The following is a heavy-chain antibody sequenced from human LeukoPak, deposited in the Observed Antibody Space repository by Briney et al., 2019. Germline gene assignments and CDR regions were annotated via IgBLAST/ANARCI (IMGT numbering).Heavy chain of an antibody. D-gene: IGHD3-16*02. Sequence: SETLSLTCTVSGYSISSGYYWGWIRQPPGKGLEWIGSIYHSGSTYYNPSLKSRVTISVDTSKNQFSLKLSSVTAADTAVYYCARIEEDYDYVWGSYRYSGYFDYWGQGTLVTVSS. CDR1: GYSISSGYY. V-gene: IGHV4-38-2*02. CDR2: IYHSGST. CDR3: ARIEEDYDYVWGSYRYSGYFDY. J-gene: IGHJ4*02.